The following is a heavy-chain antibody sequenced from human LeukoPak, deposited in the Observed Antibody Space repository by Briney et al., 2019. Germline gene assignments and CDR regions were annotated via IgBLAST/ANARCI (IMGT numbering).Heavy chain of an antibody. CDR3: AKDDTFYSSSSGGGIDY. CDR1: GFTFSSYG. J-gene: IGHJ4*02. Sequence: GGSLRLSCAASGFTFSSYGMHWVRQAPGKGLEWVAVISYDGSNKYYADSVKGRFTISRDNSKNTLYLQMNSLRAEDTAVYYCAKDDTFYSSSSGGGIDYWGQGTLVTVSS. D-gene: IGHD6-6*01. V-gene: IGHV3-30*18. CDR2: ISYDGSNK.